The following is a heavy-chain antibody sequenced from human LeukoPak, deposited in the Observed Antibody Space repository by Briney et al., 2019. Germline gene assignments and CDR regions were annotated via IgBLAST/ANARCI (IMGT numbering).Heavy chain of an antibody. CDR2: IDWDDDK. CDR1: GFSLSTNGMC. CDR3: ARIRIAAGYFDY. D-gene: IGHD6-13*01. Sequence: SGPARVKPTQSLTLTCTFSGFSLSTNGMCVSWIRQPPGKALEWLARIDWDDDKYCSTSLKTRLTISKDTSKNQVVLTMTNMDPVDTATYYCARIRIAAGYFDYWGQGTLVTVSS. J-gene: IGHJ4*02. V-gene: IGHV2-70*11.